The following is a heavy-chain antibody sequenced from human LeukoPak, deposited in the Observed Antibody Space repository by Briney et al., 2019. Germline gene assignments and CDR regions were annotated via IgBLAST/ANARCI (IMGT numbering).Heavy chain of an antibody. J-gene: IGHJ4*02. V-gene: IGHV3-11*04. D-gene: IGHD6-19*01. Sequence: GGSLRLSCAASGFTFSDYYMSWIRQAPGKGLEWVSYISSSGSTTYYADSVKGRLTISRDNAKNSLYLQMNSLRAEDTAVYYCARTPAYSSGWYFDYWGQGTLVSVSS. CDR3: ARTPAYSSGWYFDY. CDR1: GFTFSDYY. CDR2: ISSSGSTT.